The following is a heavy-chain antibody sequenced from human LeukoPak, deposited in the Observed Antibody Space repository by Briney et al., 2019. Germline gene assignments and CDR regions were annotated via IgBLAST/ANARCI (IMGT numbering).Heavy chain of an antibody. J-gene: IGHJ1*01. V-gene: IGHV3-30*18. D-gene: IGHD6-13*01. Sequence: GGSLRLSCAASGFTFSSYGMHWVRQAPGKGLEWVAVISYDGSNKYYADSVKGRFTISRDNSKNTLYLQMNSLRAEDTAVYYCAKGGYSSSWTNRFSLGEYFQHWGQGTLVTVSS. CDR1: GFTFSSYG. CDR2: ISYDGSNK. CDR3: AKGGYSSSWTNRFSLGEYFQH.